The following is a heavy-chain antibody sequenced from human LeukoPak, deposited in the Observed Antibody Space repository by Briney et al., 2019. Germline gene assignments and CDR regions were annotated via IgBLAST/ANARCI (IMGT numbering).Heavy chain of an antibody. D-gene: IGHD5-24*01. V-gene: IGHV3-30*18. J-gene: IGHJ4*02. CDR1: GFTFSSYG. CDR3: AKDGDGYIGRYFDY. Sequence: GGSLRLSCAASGFTFSSYGMHWVRQAPGKGLEWVAVISYDGSNKYYADSVKGRFTISRDNSKNTLYLQMNSLRAEDTAVYYCAKDGDGYIGRYFDYWGQGTLVTVSS. CDR2: ISYDGSNK.